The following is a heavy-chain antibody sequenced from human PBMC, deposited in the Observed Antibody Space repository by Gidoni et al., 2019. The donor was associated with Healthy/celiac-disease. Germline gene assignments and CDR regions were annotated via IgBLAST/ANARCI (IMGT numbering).Heavy chain of an antibody. Sequence: EVQLVESGGGLVQPGRSLRLSCTASGFPFGDYAMSWFRQAPGKGLEWVGFIRSKAYGGTTEYAASVKGRFTISRDDSKSIAYLQMNSLKTEDTAVYYCTRDFSCSSTSCYYSYYYYYMDVWGKGTTVTVSS. CDR2: IRSKAYGGTT. D-gene: IGHD2-2*01. CDR3: TRDFSCSSTSCYYSYYYYYMDV. CDR1: GFPFGDYA. J-gene: IGHJ6*03. V-gene: IGHV3-49*03.